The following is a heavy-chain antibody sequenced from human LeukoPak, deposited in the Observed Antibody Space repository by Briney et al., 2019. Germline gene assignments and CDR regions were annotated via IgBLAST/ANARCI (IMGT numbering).Heavy chain of an antibody. V-gene: IGHV1-69*05. J-gene: IGHJ4*02. D-gene: IGHD2-15*01. CDR3: ARELCSGGSCYFDY. CDR1: GGTFSSYA. Sequence: GASVKVSCKASGGTFSSYAISWVRQAPGQGLEWMGGIIPIFGTANYAQKFQGRVTITTDESTSTAYMELSSLRSEDTAVYYCARELCSGGSCYFDYWAREPWSPSPQ. CDR2: IIPIFGTA.